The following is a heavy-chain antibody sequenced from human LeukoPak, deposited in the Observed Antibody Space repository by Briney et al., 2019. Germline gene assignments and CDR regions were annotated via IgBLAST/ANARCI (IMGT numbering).Heavy chain of an antibody. Sequence: ASVKVSCKASGYTFTSYGISWVRQAPGQGLEWMGWISAYNGNTNYAQKLQGRVTMTTDTSTSTAYMELSSLRSEDMAVYYCARAGIAAPYYYYYYMDVWGKGTTVTVSS. CDR1: GYTFTSYG. D-gene: IGHD6-13*01. J-gene: IGHJ6*03. CDR3: ARAGIAAPYYYYYYMDV. V-gene: IGHV1-18*03. CDR2: ISAYNGNT.